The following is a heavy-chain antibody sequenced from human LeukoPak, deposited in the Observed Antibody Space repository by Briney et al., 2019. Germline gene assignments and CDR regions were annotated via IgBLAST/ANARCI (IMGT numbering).Heavy chain of an antibody. CDR1: GGTFSSYA. J-gene: IGHJ5*02. CDR3: ATWDSNNWFDP. V-gene: IGHV1-69*06. CDR2: IIPIFGTA. Sequence: ASVKVSCKASGGTFSSYAISWVRQAPGQGLEWMGGIIPIFGTANYAQKFQGRVTITADKSTSTAYMELSSLRSEDTAVYYCATWDSNNWFDPWGQGTLVTVSS. D-gene: IGHD1-26*01.